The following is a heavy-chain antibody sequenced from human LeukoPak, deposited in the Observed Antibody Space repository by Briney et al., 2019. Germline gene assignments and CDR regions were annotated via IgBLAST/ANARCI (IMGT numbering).Heavy chain of an antibody. D-gene: IGHD5-12*01. CDR3: AKGYSGYDYAFDI. Sequence: PGGSLRLSCAASGFTFSNYGIHWVRQAPGRGLEWVAVISYDGSYKYYADSVKGRFTISRDNSKNTLYLQMNSLRAEDTAVYYCAKGYSGYDYAFDIWGQGTMVTASS. CDR1: GFTFSNYG. J-gene: IGHJ3*02. V-gene: IGHV3-30*18. CDR2: ISYDGSYK.